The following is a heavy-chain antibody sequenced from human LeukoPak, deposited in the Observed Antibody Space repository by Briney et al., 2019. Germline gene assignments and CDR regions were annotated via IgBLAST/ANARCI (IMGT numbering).Heavy chain of an antibody. D-gene: IGHD3-9*01. V-gene: IGHV4-61*02. CDR2: IYTSGST. Sequence: KTSETLSLTCTVSGGSISSGSYYWSWIRQPAGKGLEWIGRIYTSGSTNYNPSLKSRVTISVDTSKNQFSLKLSSVTAADTAVYYCARDDYDILTGRYYYYMDVWGKGTTVTISS. J-gene: IGHJ6*03. CDR3: ARDDYDILTGRYYYYMDV. CDR1: GGSISSGSYY.